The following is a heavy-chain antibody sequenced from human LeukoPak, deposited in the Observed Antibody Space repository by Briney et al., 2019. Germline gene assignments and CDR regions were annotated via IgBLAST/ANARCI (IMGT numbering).Heavy chain of an antibody. CDR1: GFTVSSNY. CDR3: TRGPGSTWYSDY. D-gene: IGHD6-13*01. CDR2: IYSGGDT. V-gene: IGHV3-66*02. J-gene: IGHJ4*02. Sequence: GGSLRLSCAASGFTVSSNYMNWVRQAPGKGLGWVSLIYSGGDTYYADYVKGRFTISRDNSKNTLYLQTKNPRPEDTAVYYCTRGPGSTWYSDYWGQGTLVTVSS.